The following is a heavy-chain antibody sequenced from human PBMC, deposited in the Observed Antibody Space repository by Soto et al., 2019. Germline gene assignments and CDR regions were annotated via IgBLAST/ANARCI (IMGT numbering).Heavy chain of an antibody. D-gene: IGHD3-22*01. CDR3: ARGTYYYDSSGYSFDY. V-gene: IGHV4-61*01. CDR2: IYYSGST. Sequence: ASETLSLTCTVSGGSVSSGSYYWSWIRQPPGKGLEWIGYIYYSGSTNYNPSLKSRVTISVDTSKNQFSLKLSSVTAADTAVYYCARGTYYYDSSGYSFDYWGQGTLVTVSS. J-gene: IGHJ4*02. CDR1: GGSVSSGSYY.